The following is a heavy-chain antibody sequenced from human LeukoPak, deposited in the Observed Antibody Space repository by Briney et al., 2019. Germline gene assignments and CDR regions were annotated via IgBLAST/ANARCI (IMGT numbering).Heavy chain of an antibody. D-gene: IGHD2-2*01. J-gene: IGHJ4*02. CDR3: ASGGGYCSSTSCYVSDY. CDR1: GFTFSSYA. V-gene: IGHV3-23*01. Sequence: GGSLRLSCAASGFTFSSYAMNWVRQAPGKGLEWVSGISGSGDRTYYADSVKGRCTVSRDNSKNTLYLQMNSLRAEDTAVYYCASGGGYCSSTSCYVSDYWGQGTLVTVSS. CDR2: ISGSGDRT.